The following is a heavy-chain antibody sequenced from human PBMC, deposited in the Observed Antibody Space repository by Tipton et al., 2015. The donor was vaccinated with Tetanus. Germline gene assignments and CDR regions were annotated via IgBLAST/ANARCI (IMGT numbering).Heavy chain of an antibody. V-gene: IGHV4-34*09. CDR1: ARGAIDYY. Sequence: TLSLTCDVYARGAIDYYWAWIRQSPGKGLEWIGEVNDSGNSNYNPSLESRVTISVDTSKNQFSLKLNSVTAADTAVYYCARDQARGARGWNYFDYWGQGTLVTVSS. J-gene: IGHJ4*02. D-gene: IGHD1-26*01. CDR2: VNDSGNS. CDR3: ARDQARGARGWNYFDY.